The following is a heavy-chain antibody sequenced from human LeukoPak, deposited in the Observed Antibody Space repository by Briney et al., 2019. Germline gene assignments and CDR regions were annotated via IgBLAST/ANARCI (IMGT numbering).Heavy chain of an antibody. V-gene: IGHV4-34*01. CDR1: GGSFSGYY. D-gene: IGHD3-3*02. Sequence: PSETLSLTCAVYGGSFSGYYWSWIRQPPGKGLEWIGEINHSGSTNYNPSLKSRVTISVDTSKNQFSLKLSSVTAADTAVYYCAHFWSGYYSSFDYWGQGTLVTVSS. CDR3: AHFWSGYYSSFDY. J-gene: IGHJ4*02. CDR2: INHSGST.